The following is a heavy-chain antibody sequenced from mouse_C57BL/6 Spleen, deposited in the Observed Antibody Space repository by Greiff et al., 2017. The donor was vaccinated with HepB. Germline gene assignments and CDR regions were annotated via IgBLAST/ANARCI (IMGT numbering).Heavy chain of an antibody. CDR2: TYPGDGDT. CDR3: CPFYYYGSSLFAY. V-gene: IGHV1-82*01. J-gene: IGHJ3*01. CDR1: GYAFSSSW. Sequence: VQLQQSGPELVKPGASVKISCKASGYAFSSSWMNWVKKRPGKGLEWIGRTYPGDGDTNYNGKFKGKATLTADKSSSTAYMQLSSLTSEDSAVYFCCPFYYYGSSLFAYWGQGTLVTVSA. D-gene: IGHD1-1*01.